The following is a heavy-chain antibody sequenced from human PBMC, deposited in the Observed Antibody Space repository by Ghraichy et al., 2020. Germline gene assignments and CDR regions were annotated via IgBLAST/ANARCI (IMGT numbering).Heavy chain of an antibody. J-gene: IGHJ6*02. CDR3: ATLRAAIGQDYYYYYGMDV. CDR2: IYYSGST. D-gene: IGHD5-18*01. CDR1: GGSISSSSYY. V-gene: IGHV4-39*01. Sequence: SQTLSLTCTVSGGSISSSSYYWGWIRQPPGKGLEWIGSIYYSGSTYYNPSLKSRVTISVDTSKNQFSLKLSSVTAADTAVYYCATLRAAIGQDYYYYYGMDVWGQGTTVTVSS.